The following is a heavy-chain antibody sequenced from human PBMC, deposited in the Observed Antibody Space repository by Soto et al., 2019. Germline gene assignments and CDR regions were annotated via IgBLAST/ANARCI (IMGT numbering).Heavy chain of an antibody. CDR3: ASWSGRIFDY. J-gene: IGHJ4*02. CDR2: ISSGGGST. CDR1: GFTFSNYA. D-gene: IGHD1-26*01. V-gene: IGHV3-23*01. Sequence: EVPLLESGGGLVQPGESLRLSCAASGFTFSNYAMSWVRQAPGKGLAWVSAISSGGGSTYYPDSVKGRFTISRDNSKNTLYLQMNSLRAEDTAVYYCASWSGRIFDYWGQGTLVTVSS.